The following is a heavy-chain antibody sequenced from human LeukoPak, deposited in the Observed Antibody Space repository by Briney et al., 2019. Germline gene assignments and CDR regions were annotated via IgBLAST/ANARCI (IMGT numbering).Heavy chain of an antibody. CDR3: AKGKLSYSYYFDY. D-gene: IGHD1-26*01. J-gene: IGHJ4*02. Sequence: GGSLRLSCAASGSTFSSCGMHWVRQAPGKGLEWVAVIWYDGSNKYYADSVKGRFTISRDNSKNTLYLQMNSLRAEDTAVYYCAKGKLSYSYYFDYWGQGTLVTVSS. V-gene: IGHV3-33*06. CDR2: IWYDGSNK. CDR1: GSTFSSCG.